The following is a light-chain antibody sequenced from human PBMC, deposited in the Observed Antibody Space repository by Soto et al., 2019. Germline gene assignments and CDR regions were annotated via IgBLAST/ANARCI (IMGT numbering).Light chain of an antibody. CDR1: SSNIGTDYD. J-gene: IGLJ3*02. V-gene: IGLV1-40*01. CDR2: SNS. Sequence: QAVVTQPPSVSGAPVQRVTISCTGSSSNIGTDYDVHWYQQIPGTAPKLLIYSNSNRPSGVPDRFSGSKSGTSASLAITGRQAEDEADYYCQAYDSSLSGSVFGGGTKLTVL. CDR3: QAYDSSLSGSV.